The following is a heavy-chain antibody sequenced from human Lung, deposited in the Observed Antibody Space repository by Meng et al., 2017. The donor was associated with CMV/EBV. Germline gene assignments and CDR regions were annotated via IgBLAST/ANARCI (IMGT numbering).Heavy chain of an antibody. CDR3: ARGSYLAVEG. D-gene: IGHD2-21*01. Sequence: VMLRESGPGPVKPSETLSLPCTVSGGSINSYHWSWIRQPPGQGLEWLGYFYYRGNSNYNPSLKSRVTISVDTSKNLFSLNLTSVTAADAALYYCARGSYLAVEGWGLGTLVTVSS. J-gene: IGHJ4*02. CDR2: FYYRGNS. CDR1: GGSINSYH. V-gene: IGHV4-59*01.